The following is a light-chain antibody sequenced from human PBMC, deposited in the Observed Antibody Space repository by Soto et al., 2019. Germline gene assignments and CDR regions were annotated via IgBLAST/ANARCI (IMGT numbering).Light chain of an antibody. V-gene: IGLV1-47*01. J-gene: IGLJ2*01. CDR1: SSNIGSNY. CDR3: AAWDDSLSGVV. Sequence: QSALTQPPSASGTPGQRVTISCSGSSSNIGSNYVYWYQQLPGTAPKLLIYRNNQRPSEVPDRFSCSKSGTSASLAISGLRSEDEADYYCAAWDDSLSGVVFGGGTKLTVL. CDR2: RNN.